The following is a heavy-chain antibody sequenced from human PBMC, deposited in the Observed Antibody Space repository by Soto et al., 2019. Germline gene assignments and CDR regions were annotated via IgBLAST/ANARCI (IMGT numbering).Heavy chain of an antibody. J-gene: IGHJ5*02. V-gene: IGHV3-48*03. CDR1: GFTFSSYE. CDR3: ARSVERWLPNWFDP. CDR2: ISSSGSTI. D-gene: IGHD6-19*01. Sequence: PGGSLRLSCAASGFTFSSYEMNWVRQAPGKGLEWVSYISSSGSTIYYADSVKGRFTISRDNAKNSLYLQMNSLRAEDTAVYYCARSVERWLPNWFDPWGQGTLVTVSS.